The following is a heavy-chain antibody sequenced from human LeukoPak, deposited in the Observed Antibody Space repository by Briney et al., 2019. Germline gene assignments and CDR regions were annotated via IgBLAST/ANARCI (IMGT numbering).Heavy chain of an antibody. CDR1: GFTFSSYG. Sequence: GGSLRLSCAASGFTFSSYGMHWVRQAPGKGLKWVAVISYEGKNKYYVDSVKGRFTISRDNSKNTLYLQMNSLRAEDTAVYYCAKDGTPRIVVVPAAIDYWGQGTLVTVSS. CDR3: AKDGTPRIVVVPAAIDY. D-gene: IGHD2-2*02. J-gene: IGHJ4*02. CDR2: ISYEGKNK. V-gene: IGHV3-30*18.